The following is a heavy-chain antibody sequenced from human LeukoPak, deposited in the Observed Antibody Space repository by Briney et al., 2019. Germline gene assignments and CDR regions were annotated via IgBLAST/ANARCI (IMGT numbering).Heavy chain of an antibody. Sequence: PGGSLRLSCAASGFTFSSYDMHWDRQATGKGLEWVSAISAAGDTYYLDSVKGRFTISRENAKNSLYLQMNSLRAGDTAVYYCVALGDRIYWGQGTLVTVPS. V-gene: IGHV3-13*01. CDR2: ISAAGDT. CDR3: VALGDRIY. J-gene: IGHJ4*02. CDR1: GFTFSSYD. D-gene: IGHD2-21*02.